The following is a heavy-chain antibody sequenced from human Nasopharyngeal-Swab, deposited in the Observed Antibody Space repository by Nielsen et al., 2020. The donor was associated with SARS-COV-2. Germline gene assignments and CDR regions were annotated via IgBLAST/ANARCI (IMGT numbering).Heavy chain of an antibody. J-gene: IGHJ4*02. V-gene: IGHV3-21*01. CDR1: GFTFSSYS. CDR3: ARGGVGY. CDR2: ISSSSSYI. D-gene: IGHD3-16*01. Sequence: GESLKISCAASGFTFSSYSMNWVRQAPGKGLEWVSSISSSSSYIYYADSVKGRFTISRDNAKNSLYLQMNSLRDEDTAVYYCARGGVGYWGQGTLVTVSS.